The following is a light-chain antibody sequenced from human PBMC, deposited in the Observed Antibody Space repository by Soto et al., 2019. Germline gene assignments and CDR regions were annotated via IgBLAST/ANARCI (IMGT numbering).Light chain of an antibody. CDR2: DAS. CDR1: QSISSH. CDR3: QQCTNWPPEYT. Sequence: EIVLTQSPATLALSPGDRATLSCRASQSISSHLAWYQQKTGQAPRLLIYDASNRAPDIPTRFTGSGSGTDFTLAISILEPEDFAVYYCQQCTNWPPEYTFGQGTRVEIK. J-gene: IGKJ2*01. V-gene: IGKV3-11*01.